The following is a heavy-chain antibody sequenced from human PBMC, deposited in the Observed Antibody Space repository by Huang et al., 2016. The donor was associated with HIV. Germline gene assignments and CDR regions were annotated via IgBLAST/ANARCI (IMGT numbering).Heavy chain of an antibody. CDR3: ATPYYDNDWGSYRDDVFDI. J-gene: IGHJ3*02. Sequence: ETLSLTCTVSGGSISSHYWSWVRQPPGKGLEWIGNIYYSGSTNYNPSLKSRVTMSVDTSKNQFSLKLSSVTAADTAVYYCATPYYDNDWGSYRDDVFDIWGQGTMVTVPS. D-gene: IGHD3-16*02. CDR1: GGSISSHY. CDR2: IYYSGST. V-gene: IGHV4-59*11.